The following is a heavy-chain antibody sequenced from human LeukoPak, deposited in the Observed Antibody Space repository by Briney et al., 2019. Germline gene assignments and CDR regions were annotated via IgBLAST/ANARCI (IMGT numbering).Heavy chain of an antibody. CDR1: GYSFTSYW. CDR3: ARDNNYYGSGSYFGWFDP. D-gene: IGHD3-10*01. J-gene: IGHJ5*02. Sequence: GESLKISCKGSGYSFTSYWIGWVRQMPGRGLEWMGIIYPGDSDTRYSPSFQGQVTISADKSISTAYLQWSSLKASDTAMYYCARDNNYYGSGSYFGWFDPWGQGTLVTVSS. CDR2: IYPGDSDT. V-gene: IGHV5-51*01.